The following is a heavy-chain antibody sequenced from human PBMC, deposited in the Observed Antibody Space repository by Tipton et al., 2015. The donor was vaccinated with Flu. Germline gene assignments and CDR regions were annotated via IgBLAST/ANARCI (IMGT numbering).Heavy chain of an antibody. CDR1: GGSITNDKYS. J-gene: IGHJ4*02. CDR2: IYTSGST. D-gene: IGHD3-22*01. V-gene: IGHV4-61*02. Sequence: LRLSCTVSGGSITNDKYSWSWIRQPAGKGLEWIGRIYTSGSTKYNPSLESRVTISIDTSKNQFSLRLSSVTAADTAVYYCARRLSSVIWSEGFDFWGQGSLVTVST. CDR3: ARRLSSVIWSEGFDF.